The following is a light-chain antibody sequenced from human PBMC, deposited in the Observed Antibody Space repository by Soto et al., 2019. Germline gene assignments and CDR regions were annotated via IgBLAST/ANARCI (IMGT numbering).Light chain of an antibody. V-gene: IGKV1-9*01. Sequence: DIQLTQSPSFLSASVGDRATITCRASQDINTYLAWYQQKPGKAPKLLIFAVSTLQNGVPSRFSGSGSGTEFTVTITSLQPEDFATYYCQQRKSYPITFGQGTRLEIK. CDR2: AVS. J-gene: IGKJ5*01. CDR3: QQRKSYPIT. CDR1: QDINTY.